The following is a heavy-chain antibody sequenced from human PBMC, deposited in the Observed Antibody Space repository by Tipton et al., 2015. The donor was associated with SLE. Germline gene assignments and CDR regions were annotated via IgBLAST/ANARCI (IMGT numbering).Heavy chain of an antibody. Sequence: SLRLSCAASGFTFSSYAMSWVRQAPGKGLEWVSVIYSGGSSTYYADSVKGRFTISRDNSKNTLYLQMNSLRAEDTAVYYCAKPRWELGLDYFDYWDQGTLVTVSS. D-gene: IGHD1-26*01. J-gene: IGHJ4*02. CDR3: AKPRWELGLDYFDY. V-gene: IGHV3-23*03. CDR2: IYSGGSST. CDR1: GFTFSSYA.